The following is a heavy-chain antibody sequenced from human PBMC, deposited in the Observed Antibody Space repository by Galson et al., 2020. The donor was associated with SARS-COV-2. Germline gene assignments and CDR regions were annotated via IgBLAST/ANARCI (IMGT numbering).Heavy chain of an antibody. Sequence: SETLSLTCTVSGGSISSSSYYWGWIRQPPGKGLEWIGSIYYSGSTYYNPSLKSRVTISVDTSKNQFSLKLSSVTAADTAVYYCARDHSYGMDVWGQGTTVTVSS. V-gene: IGHV4-39*02. J-gene: IGHJ6*02. CDR2: IYYSGST. CDR1: GGSISSSSYY. CDR3: ARDHSYGMDV.